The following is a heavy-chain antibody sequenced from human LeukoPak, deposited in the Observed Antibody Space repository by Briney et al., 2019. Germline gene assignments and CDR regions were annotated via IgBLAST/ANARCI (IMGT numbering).Heavy chain of an antibody. Sequence: SETMSLTCSVSGGSISISSYYWGWIRQPPGKGLEWIGRIYYSGSTYYNPSLKSRVPISLDKSKNQFSLTLSALNTPDTAVVFCARASAVYRGWFYPWGQGNLVTVSS. V-gene: IGHV4-39*07. D-gene: IGHD3-16*01. J-gene: IGHJ5*02. CDR1: GGSISISSYY. CDR2: IYYSGST. CDR3: ARASAVYRGWFYP.